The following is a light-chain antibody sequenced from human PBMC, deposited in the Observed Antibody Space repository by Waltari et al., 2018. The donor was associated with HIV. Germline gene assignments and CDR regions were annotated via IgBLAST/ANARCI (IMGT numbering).Light chain of an antibody. V-gene: IGLV1-44*01. J-gene: IGLJ1*01. CDR2: RDV. CDR1: ISNIGSKT. Sequence: QSVLTQSPSASGTPGQRVIISCSGTISNIGSKTVNWYRQLPGTAPKLLIYRDVKRPSGFPDRFSGSKSGTSASLAISGLQSEDEADYCAAWDDSLNSYVFGPGTKVTVL. CDR3: AAWDDSLNSYV.